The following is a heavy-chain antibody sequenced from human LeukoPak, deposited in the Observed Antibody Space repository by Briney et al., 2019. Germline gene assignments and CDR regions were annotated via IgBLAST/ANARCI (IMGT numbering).Heavy chain of an antibody. J-gene: IGHJ4*02. V-gene: IGHV3-15*05. CDR1: GFIFHNVW. CDR3: TTLSYDVHY. D-gene: IGHD3-3*01. Sequence: PGGSLRLSCAASGFIFHNVWMTWVRQAPGKGLGWVGRIKSNPDGGTADYAAPVKGRFIISRDDSKNTLYLQLNSLKTEDTAVYYCTTLSYDVHYWGQGTLVTVSS. CDR2: IKSNPDGGTA.